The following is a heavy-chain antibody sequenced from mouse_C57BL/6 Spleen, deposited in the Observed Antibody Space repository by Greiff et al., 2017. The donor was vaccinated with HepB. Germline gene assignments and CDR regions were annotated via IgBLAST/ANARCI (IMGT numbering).Heavy chain of an antibody. Sequence: VKVVESGAELARPGASVKMSCKASGYTFTSYTMHWVKQRPGQGLEWIGYINPSSGYTKYNQKFKDKATLTADKSSSTAYMQLSSLTSEDSAVYYCARSDYGYFDYWGQGTTLTVSS. J-gene: IGHJ2*01. D-gene: IGHD1-1*01. CDR3: ARSDYGYFDY. CDR2: INPSSGYT. V-gene: IGHV1-4*01. CDR1: GYTFTSYT.